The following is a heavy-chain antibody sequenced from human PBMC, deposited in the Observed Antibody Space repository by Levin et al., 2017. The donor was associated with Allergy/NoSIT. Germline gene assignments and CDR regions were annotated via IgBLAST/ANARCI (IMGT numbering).Heavy chain of an antibody. Sequence: GGSLRLSCAASGFTFSSYAMSWVRQAPGKGLEWVSAISGSGGSTYYADSVKGRFTISRDNSKNTLYLQMNSLRAEDTAVYYCAKDWGISITMIYFDYWGQGTLVTVSS. J-gene: IGHJ4*02. CDR1: GFTFSSYA. D-gene: IGHD3-22*01. CDR3: AKDWGISITMIYFDY. CDR2: ISGSGGST. V-gene: IGHV3-23*01.